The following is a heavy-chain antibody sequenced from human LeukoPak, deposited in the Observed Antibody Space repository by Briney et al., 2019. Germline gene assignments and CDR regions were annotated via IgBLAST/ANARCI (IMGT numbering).Heavy chain of an antibody. V-gene: IGHV4-59*01. CDR2: IHYSGST. CDR1: GGSISRYY. Sequence: SETLSLTCAVSGGSISRYYWTWIRQPPGERLEWIGRIHYSGSTAYNPSLESRVTMSVDTSKNHISLKMTSVTAADTATYYCARWGYFDSSTYFVVEYWGQGVLVTVSS. J-gene: IGHJ4*02. CDR3: ARWGYFDSSTYFVVEY. D-gene: IGHD3-22*01.